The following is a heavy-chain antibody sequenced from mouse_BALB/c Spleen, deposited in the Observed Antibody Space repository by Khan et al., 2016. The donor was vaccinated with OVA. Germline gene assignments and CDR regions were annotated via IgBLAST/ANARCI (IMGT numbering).Heavy chain of an antibody. Sequence: QIQLVQSGPELKKPGETVKISCKASGYTFRNNGMNWVKQAPGKGLKWMGWINTYTGEPTYADDFKGRFAFSLETSANTAYLQINNLKNEDTATYFCARVRYDGTMDSWGQGTSVTVSS. J-gene: IGHJ4*01. V-gene: IGHV9-3-1*01. CDR2: INTYTGEP. CDR3: ARVRYDGTMDS. CDR1: GYTFRNNG. D-gene: IGHD2-14*01.